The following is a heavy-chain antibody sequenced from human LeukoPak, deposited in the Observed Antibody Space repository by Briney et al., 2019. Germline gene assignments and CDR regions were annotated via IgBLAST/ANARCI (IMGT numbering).Heavy chain of an antibody. J-gene: IGHJ4*02. D-gene: IGHD3-9*01. CDR1: GGTFSSYA. Sequence: GASVKVSCKASGGTFSSYAISWVRQAPGQGLEWMGIINPSGGSTSNAQKFQGRVTMTRDMSTSTVYMELSSLRSEDTAVYYCARGPAYYDILTGYYSGLQFDYWGQGTLVTVSS. CDR3: ARGPAYYDILTGYYSGLQFDY. CDR2: INPSGGST. V-gene: IGHV1-46*01.